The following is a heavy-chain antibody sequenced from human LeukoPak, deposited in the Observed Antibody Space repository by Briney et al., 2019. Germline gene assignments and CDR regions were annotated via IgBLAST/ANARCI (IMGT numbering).Heavy chain of an antibody. Sequence: GASVKVSCKASGFIFASSTVQWVRQPRGQRLEWIGWIVVGNGNTNYAQNFHERVTITRDMSTNTAYMELSSLRSEDTALYYCAAVTFWSGQNPGDNRFDPWGQGTLVTVSS. V-gene: IGHV1-58*01. J-gene: IGHJ5*02. D-gene: IGHD3-3*01. CDR3: AAVTFWSGQNPGDNRFDP. CDR2: IVVGNGNT. CDR1: GFIFASST.